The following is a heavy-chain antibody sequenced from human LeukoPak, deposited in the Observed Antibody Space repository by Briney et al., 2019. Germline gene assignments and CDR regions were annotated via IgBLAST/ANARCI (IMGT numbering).Heavy chain of an antibody. CDR1: GFTFSSYW. J-gene: IGHJ4*02. V-gene: IGHV3-48*04. CDR3: ARDYRYYYDSSGYYY. CDR2: ISSSGSTI. Sequence: GGSLRLSCAASGFTFSSYWMHWVRQAPGKGLEWVSYISSSGSTIYYADSVKGRFTISRDNAKNSLYLQMNSLRAEDTAVYYCARDYRYYYDSSGYYYWGQGTLVTVSS. D-gene: IGHD3-22*01.